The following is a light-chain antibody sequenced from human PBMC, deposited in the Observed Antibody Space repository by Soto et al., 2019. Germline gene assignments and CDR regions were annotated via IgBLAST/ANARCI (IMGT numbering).Light chain of an antibody. Sequence: QSALTQPAFVSGSPGQSITLSCTGTSSDVGGYNYVSWYQHPPGKAPKLMISEVSNRPSVVSNRFSGSKSRNTASLTISGLQAEDETDYYCSSYTSTSTRVFGTGTKLTVL. J-gene: IGLJ1*01. CDR2: EVS. CDR3: SSYTSTSTRV. V-gene: IGLV2-14*01. CDR1: SSDVGGYNY.